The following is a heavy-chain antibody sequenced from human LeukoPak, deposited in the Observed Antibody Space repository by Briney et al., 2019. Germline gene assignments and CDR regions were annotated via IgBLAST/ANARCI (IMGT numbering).Heavy chain of an antibody. Sequence: GSSVKVSCKASGGTFSSYAISWVRQAPGQGLGWMGGIIPIFGTANYAQKFQGRVTITADESTSTAYMELSSLRSEDTAVYYCARTYCSSTSCYIREVGEYFQHWGQGTLVTVSS. CDR1: GGTFSSYA. J-gene: IGHJ1*01. CDR2: IIPIFGTA. V-gene: IGHV1-69*01. D-gene: IGHD2-2*02. CDR3: ARTYCSSTSCYIREVGEYFQH.